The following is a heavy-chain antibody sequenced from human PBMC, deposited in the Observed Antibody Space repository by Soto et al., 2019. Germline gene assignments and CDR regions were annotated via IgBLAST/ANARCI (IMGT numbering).Heavy chain of an antibody. V-gene: IGHV4-39*01. CDR2: IYYSGST. CDR3: ARHQAGTFDY. Sequence: SETLSLTCTVSGGSISSSSYYWGWIRQPPGKGLEWIGSIYYSGSTNYNPSLKSRVTISVDTSKNQFSLKLTSVTAADAAVYYCARHQAGTFDYWGQGTLVTVS. D-gene: IGHD6-13*01. CDR1: GGSISSSSYY. J-gene: IGHJ4*02.